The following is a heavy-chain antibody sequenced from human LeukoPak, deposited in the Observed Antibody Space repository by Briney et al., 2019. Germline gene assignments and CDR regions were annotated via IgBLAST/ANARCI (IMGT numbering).Heavy chain of an antibody. CDR1: GFTFSSYS. Sequence: GGSLRLPCAASGFTFSSYSMNWVRQAPGKGLEWVSSISSSSSYIYYADSVKGRFTISRDNSKNTLYLQMNSLRAEDTAVYYCAKDNLYYYGSGTSGWYFDLWGRGTLVTVSS. D-gene: IGHD3-10*01. V-gene: IGHV3-21*01. CDR2: ISSSSSYI. J-gene: IGHJ2*01. CDR3: AKDNLYYYGSGTSGWYFDL.